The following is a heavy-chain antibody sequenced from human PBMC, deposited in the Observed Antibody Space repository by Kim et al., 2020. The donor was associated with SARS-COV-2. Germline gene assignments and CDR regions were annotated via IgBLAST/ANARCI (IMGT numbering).Heavy chain of an antibody. J-gene: IGHJ4*02. CDR3: ARLLDTAMVAPFDY. V-gene: IGHV4-39*01. Sequence: PSLKSRVTISVDTSKNQFSLKLSSVTAADTALYYCARLLDTAMVAPFDYWGQGTLVTVSS. D-gene: IGHD5-18*01.